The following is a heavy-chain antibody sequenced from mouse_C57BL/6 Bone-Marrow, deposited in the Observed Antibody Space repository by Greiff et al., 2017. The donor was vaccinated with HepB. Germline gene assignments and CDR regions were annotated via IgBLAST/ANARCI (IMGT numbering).Heavy chain of an antibody. D-gene: IGHD3-2*02. J-gene: IGHJ3*01. CDR2: ISSGGDYI. Sequence: EVKVVESGEGLVKPGGSLKLSCAASGFTFSSYAMSWVRQTPEKRLEWVAYISSGGDYIYYADTVKGRFPISRDNARNTLYLQMSSLKSEDTAMYYCTREGRGSGAWFAYWGQGTLVTVSA. CDR3: TREGRGSGAWFAY. CDR1: GFTFSSYA. V-gene: IGHV5-9-1*02.